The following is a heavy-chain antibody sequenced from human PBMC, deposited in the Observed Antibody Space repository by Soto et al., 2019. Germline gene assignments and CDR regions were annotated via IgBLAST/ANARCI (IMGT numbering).Heavy chain of an antibody. D-gene: IGHD6-19*01. CDR1: GGSFSGYY. Sequence: SETLSLTCAAYGGSFSGYYWSWIRQPPGKGLEWIGEINHSGSTNYNPSLKSRVTISVDTSKNQFSLKLSSVTAADTAVYYCARAGLLSSGWYRGYNWFDPWGQGTLVTVSS. J-gene: IGHJ5*02. CDR3: ARAGLLSSGWYRGYNWFDP. V-gene: IGHV4-34*01. CDR2: INHSGST.